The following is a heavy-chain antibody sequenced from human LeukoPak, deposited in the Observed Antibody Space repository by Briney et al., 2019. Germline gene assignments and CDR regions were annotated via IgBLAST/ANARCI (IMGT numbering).Heavy chain of an antibody. CDR2: FIPILGTP. CDR1: GGIFRSYG. Sequence: SVKVSCKTSGGIFRSYGLNWVRQAPGHGLEWMGGFIPILGTPKYAQNLQGRVTITADESTSTGYMELSSLRYEDTAVYYCARGLYCSSSTSCYDYGMDVWGQGTKVTVSS. CDR3: ARGLYCSSSTSCYDYGMDV. V-gene: IGHV1-69*13. J-gene: IGHJ6*02. D-gene: IGHD2-2*01.